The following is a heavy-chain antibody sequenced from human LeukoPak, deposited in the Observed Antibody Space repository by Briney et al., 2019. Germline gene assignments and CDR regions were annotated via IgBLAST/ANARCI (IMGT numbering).Heavy chain of an antibody. J-gene: IGHJ5*02. CDR2: IKQDGSEK. D-gene: IGHD3-3*01. V-gene: IGHV3-7*03. Sequence: GGSLRLSCAASGFTFSSYWMSWVRQAPGKGLEWVANIKQDGSEKYYVDSVKGRFTISRDNAKNSLYLQMNSLRAEDTAVYYCARNDYDFWSGYPTWFDPWGQGTLVTSPQ. CDR3: ARNDYDFWSGYPTWFDP. CDR1: GFTFSSYW.